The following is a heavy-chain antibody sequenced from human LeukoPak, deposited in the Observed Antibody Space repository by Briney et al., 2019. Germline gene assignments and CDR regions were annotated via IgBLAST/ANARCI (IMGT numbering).Heavy chain of an antibody. J-gene: IGHJ4*02. CDR1: GGSFSGYY. CDR2: INHSGST. Sequence: SETLSLTCAVYGGSFSGYYWSWIRQPPGKGLEWIGEINHSGSTNYNPSLKSRVTISVDTSKNRFSLKLSSVTAADTAVYYCARRPRRGMTTVTTVRYYFDYWGQGTLVTVSS. D-gene: IGHD4-17*01. CDR3: ARRPRRGMTTVTTVRYYFDY. V-gene: IGHV4-34*01.